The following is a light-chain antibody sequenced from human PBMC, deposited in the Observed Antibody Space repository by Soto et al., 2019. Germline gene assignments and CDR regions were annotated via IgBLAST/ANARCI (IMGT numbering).Light chain of an antibody. V-gene: IGKV1-39*01. CDR1: QSISSY. CDR2: AAS. Sequence: DIQMTQSPSSLSASVEDRVTITCRASQSISSYLNWYQQKPGKAPKLMIYAASSLQSWVPSRFSGSGSGTDFTLNISSLQPEDFATYYCQQSYSTPLYTFGQGTKLEIK. J-gene: IGKJ2*01. CDR3: QQSYSTPLYT.